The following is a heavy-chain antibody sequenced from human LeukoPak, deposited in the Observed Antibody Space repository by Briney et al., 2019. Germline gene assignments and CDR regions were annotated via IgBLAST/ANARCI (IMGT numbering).Heavy chain of an antibody. Sequence: PGGSLRLSCAASGFTFSSYAMHWVRQAPGKGLEWVAVISYDGSNKYYADSVKGRFTISRDNAKNSLYLQMNSLRDEDTAVYYCARDVPVYYGSETVSPFDYWGQGTLVTVSS. D-gene: IGHD3-10*01. CDR2: ISYDGSNK. J-gene: IGHJ4*02. V-gene: IGHV3-30-3*01. CDR1: GFTFSSYA. CDR3: ARDVPVYYGSETVSPFDY.